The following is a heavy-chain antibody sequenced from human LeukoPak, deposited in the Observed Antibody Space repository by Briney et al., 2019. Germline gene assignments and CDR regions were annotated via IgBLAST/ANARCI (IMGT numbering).Heavy chain of an antibody. Sequence: ASVKVSCKAFGYTFTSNYMHWVRQAPGQGLEWMGIINPSGGSTSYAQKFQGRVTMTRDTSTSTVYMELSSLRSDDTAVYYCARGSLGTRWAYYYYMDVWGKGTTVTISS. V-gene: IGHV1-46*01. CDR1: GYTFTSNY. D-gene: IGHD4-23*01. J-gene: IGHJ6*03. CDR2: INPSGGST. CDR3: ARGSLGTRWAYYYYMDV.